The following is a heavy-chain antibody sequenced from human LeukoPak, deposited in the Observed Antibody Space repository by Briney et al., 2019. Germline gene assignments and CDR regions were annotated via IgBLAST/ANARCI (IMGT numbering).Heavy chain of an antibody. CDR3: AKDYYCSGGSCYFTGPMNFDY. J-gene: IGHJ4*02. CDR2: IRYDGSNK. D-gene: IGHD2-15*01. V-gene: IGHV3-30*02. Sequence: GGSLRLSCAASGFTFSSYGMHWVRQAPGKGLEWVAFIRYDGSNKYYADSVKGRFTISRDNSKNTLYLQMNSLRAEDTAVYYCAKDYYCSGGSCYFTGPMNFDYWGQGTLVTVSS. CDR1: GFTFSSYG.